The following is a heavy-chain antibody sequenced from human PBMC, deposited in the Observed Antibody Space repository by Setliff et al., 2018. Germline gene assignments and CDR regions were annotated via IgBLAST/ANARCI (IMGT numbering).Heavy chain of an antibody. CDR2: INHSGST. V-gene: IGHV4-34*01. Sequence: LSLTCTVYGGSFTNYYWGWIRQSPGKGLEWIGEINHSGSTNYNPSLEGRISISVDTSKRQFSLKLTSVTAADMAVYYCARAVDSSGYFPYWYFDLWGRGALVTVSS. CDR1: GGSFTNYY. CDR3: ARAVDSSGYFPYWYFDL. J-gene: IGHJ2*01. D-gene: IGHD3-22*01.